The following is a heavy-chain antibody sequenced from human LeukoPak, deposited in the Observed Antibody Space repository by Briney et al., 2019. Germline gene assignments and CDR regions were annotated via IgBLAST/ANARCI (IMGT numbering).Heavy chain of an antibody. Sequence: ASVKVSCKVSGYTLTELSMHWVRQAPGKGLEWMGGFDPEDGETIYAQKFQGRVTMTEDTSTDTAYMELSSLRSEDTAMYYCATDPVYYYGSGSYYLDYWGQGTLVTVSS. J-gene: IGHJ4*02. V-gene: IGHV1-24*01. D-gene: IGHD3-10*01. CDR1: GYTLTELS. CDR2: FDPEDGET. CDR3: ATDPVYYYGSGSYYLDY.